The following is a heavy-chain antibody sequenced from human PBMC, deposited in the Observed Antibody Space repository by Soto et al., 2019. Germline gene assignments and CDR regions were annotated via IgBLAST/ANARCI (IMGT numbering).Heavy chain of an antibody. V-gene: IGHV1-69*06. J-gene: IGHJ3*02. CDR2: TIPIFGTP. CDR3: ASQYTSSFAFDI. CDR1: GGPLIIYG. Sequence: SVKVACKASGGPLIIYGSIWVRQAPGQGLEWMGGTIPIFGTPNYAQKFQGRVTITADKSTSTAYMELSSLRSEDTAVYYCASQYTSSFAFDIWGQGTVVTVSS. D-gene: IGHD6-6*01.